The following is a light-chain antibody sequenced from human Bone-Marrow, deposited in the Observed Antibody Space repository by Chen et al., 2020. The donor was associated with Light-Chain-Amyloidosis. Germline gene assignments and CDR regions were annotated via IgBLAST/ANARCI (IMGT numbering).Light chain of an antibody. J-gene: IGKJ4*01. CDR2: DTS. CDR1: QSVSNY. CDR3: QQRQAWPIT. Sequence: EIVLTQSPVTLSLSPGERATLSCRASQSVSNYLAWYQQRPGQAPRLLIYDTSNRAPGIPARFSGRGSGTDFTLTISSLQPEDFAIYYCQQRQAWPITFGGGTNVEIK. V-gene: IGKV3-11*01.